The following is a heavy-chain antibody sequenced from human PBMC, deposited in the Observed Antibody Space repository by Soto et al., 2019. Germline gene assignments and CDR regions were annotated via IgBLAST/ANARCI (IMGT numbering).Heavy chain of an antibody. CDR3: ARGGYYDNVWKTLNYYGLDV. CDR1: GYTFIRYG. J-gene: IGHJ6*01. D-gene: IGHD3-16*01. V-gene: IGHV1-18*01. Sequence: QVQLVQSAAEVKKPGASVKVSCKASGYTFIRYGITWVRQAPGQGLEWVGWISPYNDYTEDAQKFHGRVTMTTDTSTKTVNMALRGLRSDDTAVYYCARGGYYDNVWKTLNYYGLDVW. CDR2: ISPYNDYT.